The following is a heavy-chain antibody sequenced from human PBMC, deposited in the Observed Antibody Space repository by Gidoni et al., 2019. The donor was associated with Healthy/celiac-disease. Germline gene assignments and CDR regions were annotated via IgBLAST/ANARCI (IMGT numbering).Heavy chain of an antibody. CDR2: IWYDGSNK. V-gene: IGHV3-33*01. CDR1: GFTFSSYG. CDR3: ARDGPNAEYFKH. J-gene: IGHJ1*01. Sequence: QVQLVESGVGVVQPGRSLRLSCASSGFTFSSYGMHWVRQAPGKGLEWVAVIWYDGSNKYYADSVKGRFTISRENSKNTLYQQMNSLRAEDTAVYYCARDGPNAEYFKHWGQGTLVTVSS.